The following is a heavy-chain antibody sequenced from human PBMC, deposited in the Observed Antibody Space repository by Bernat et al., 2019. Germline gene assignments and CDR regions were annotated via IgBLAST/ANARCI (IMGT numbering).Heavy chain of an antibody. D-gene: IGHD1-7*01. Sequence: QVQLVQSGAEVKKPGASVKVSCKASGYTFTSYAMHWVRQAPGQRLEWMGWINAGNGNTKYSQKFQGRVTITRDTSASTAFMELSSLRSEDTAVYYCARVLGTMGFDPWGQGTLVTVSS. V-gene: IGHV1-3*01. CDR1: GYTFTSYA. CDR3: ARVLGTMGFDP. J-gene: IGHJ5*02. CDR2: INAGNGNT.